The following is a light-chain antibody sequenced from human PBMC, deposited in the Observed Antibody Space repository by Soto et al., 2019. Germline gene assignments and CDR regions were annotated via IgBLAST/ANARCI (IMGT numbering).Light chain of an antibody. J-gene: IGKJ1*01. CDR2: AAS. V-gene: IGKV3-20*01. Sequence: EVVLTQSPGTVSLSPGERATLSCRASQSVTNNYLAWYQQKAGQAPRLLIYAASSRATGIPDRFSGSGSGTDFTLSISRLEPEDFAVYYYQQYENSITWTFGQGTKVEIK. CDR1: QSVTNNY. CDR3: QQYENSITWT.